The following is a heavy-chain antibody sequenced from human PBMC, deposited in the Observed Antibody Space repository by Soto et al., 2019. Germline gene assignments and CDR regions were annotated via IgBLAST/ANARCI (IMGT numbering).Heavy chain of an antibody. D-gene: IGHD2-15*01. Sequence: ASVRVSGKTSGYTFTSYTMPWVRRAPGQRLEWMGWLNAGTGQTTYSQRFQDRVTLTRDTSARTVYMELRSRTSDDTGIYYCVRETRSVPAYWGQGTPVTVSS. CDR1: GYTFTSYT. J-gene: IGHJ4*02. CDR2: LNAGTGQT. V-gene: IGHV1-3*01. CDR3: VRETRSVPAY.